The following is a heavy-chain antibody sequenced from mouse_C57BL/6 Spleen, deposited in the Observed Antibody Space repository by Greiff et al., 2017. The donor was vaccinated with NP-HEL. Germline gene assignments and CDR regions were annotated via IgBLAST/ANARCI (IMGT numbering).Heavy chain of an antibody. J-gene: IGHJ2*01. CDR2: IRNKANGYTT. CDR3: ARSSVIDY. Sequence: EVKLMESGGGLVQPGGSLSLSCAASGFTFTDYYMSWVRQPPGKALEWLGFIRNKANGYTTEYSASVKGRFTISRYNSQSILYLQMNALRAEDSATYYCARSSVIDYWGQGTTLTVSS. D-gene: IGHD3-1*01. CDR1: GFTFTDYY. V-gene: IGHV7-3*01.